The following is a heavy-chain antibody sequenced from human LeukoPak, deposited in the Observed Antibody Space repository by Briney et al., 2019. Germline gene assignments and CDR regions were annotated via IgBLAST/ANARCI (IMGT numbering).Heavy chain of an antibody. CDR2: ISSSSSYI. D-gene: IGHD3-22*01. CDR1: GFTFSSYS. J-gene: IGHJ5*02. Sequence: GGSLRLSCAASGFTFSSYSMNWVRQAPGKGLEWVSSISSSSSYIYYADSVRGRFTISRDNAKNSLYLQMNSLRAEDTAVYYCASAREWGLLRTWGQGTLVTVSS. CDR3: ASAREWGLLRT. V-gene: IGHV3-21*01.